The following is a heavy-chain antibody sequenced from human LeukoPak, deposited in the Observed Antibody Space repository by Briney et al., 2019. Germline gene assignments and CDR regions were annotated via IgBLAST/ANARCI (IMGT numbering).Heavy chain of an antibody. D-gene: IGHD3-10*01. Sequence: SGGSLRLSCAASGFTFSSYGMHWVRQAPGKGLEWVAVISYDGSNKYYADSVKGRFTISRDNSKNTLYLQMNSLRAEDTAVYYCARGGVLWFGESLFDYWGQGTLVTVSS. J-gene: IGHJ4*02. CDR3: ARGGVLWFGESLFDY. CDR2: ISYDGSNK. CDR1: GFTFSSYG. V-gene: IGHV3-30*03.